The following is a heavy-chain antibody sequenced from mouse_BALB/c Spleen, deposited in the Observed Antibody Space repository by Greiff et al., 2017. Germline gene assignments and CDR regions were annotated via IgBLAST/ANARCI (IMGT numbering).Heavy chain of an antibody. J-gene: IGHJ2*01. Sequence: EVMLVESGAELVKPGASVKLSCTASGFNIKDTYMHWVKQRPEQGLEWIGRIDPANGNTKYDPKFQGKATITADTSSNTAYLQLSSLTSEDTAVYYCARSGYRYDENFDYWGQGTTLTVSS. CDR3: ARSGYRYDENFDY. CDR1: GFNIKDTY. V-gene: IGHV14-3*02. D-gene: IGHD2-14*01. CDR2: IDPANGNT.